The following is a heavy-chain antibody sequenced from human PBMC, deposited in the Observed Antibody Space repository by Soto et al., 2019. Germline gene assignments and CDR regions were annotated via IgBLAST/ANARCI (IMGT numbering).Heavy chain of an antibody. V-gene: IGHV3-49*03. CDR3: TRSRPYYDFWSGYYDV. CDR2: IRSKAYGGTT. D-gene: IGHD3-3*01. J-gene: IGHJ6*02. Sequence: GSLRLSCTASGFTFGDYAMSWFRQAPGKGLEWVGFIRSKAYGGTTEYAASVKGRFTISRDDSKSIAYLQMNSLKTEDTAVYYCTRSRPYYDFWSGYYDVWGQGTTVTVSS. CDR1: GFTFGDYA.